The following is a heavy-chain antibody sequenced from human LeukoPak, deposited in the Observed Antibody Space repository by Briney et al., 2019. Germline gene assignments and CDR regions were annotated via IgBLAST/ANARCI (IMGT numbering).Heavy chain of an antibody. J-gene: IGHJ3*02. CDR2: IYPGDSDT. CDR1: GYSFTSYW. CDR3: ARLRQSTVTTHAFDI. Sequence: GESLKISCKGSGYSFTSYWIGWVRQMPGKGLEWMGIIYPGDSDTRYSPSFQGQVTISADKSISTAYLQWSSLKASDTAMYYCARLRQSTVTTHAFDIWGQGTMVTVSS. D-gene: IGHD4-17*01. V-gene: IGHV5-51*01.